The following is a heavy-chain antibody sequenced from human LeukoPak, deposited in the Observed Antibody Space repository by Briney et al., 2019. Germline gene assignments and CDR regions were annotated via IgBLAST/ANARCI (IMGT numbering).Heavy chain of an antibody. CDR2: ISNDGSST. CDR1: GFTFSSFW. D-gene: IGHD3-3*01. CDR3: ARDSFVTISGGWNWFDP. J-gene: IGHJ5*02. V-gene: IGHV3-74*01. Sequence: PGGSLRLSCAASGFTFSSFWMHWVRQAPGKGLVWVSRISNDGSSTAYADSVKGRFTISRDNAKNTLYLQMNSLRAEDTAVYYCARDSFVTISGGWNWFDPWGQGTLVTVSS.